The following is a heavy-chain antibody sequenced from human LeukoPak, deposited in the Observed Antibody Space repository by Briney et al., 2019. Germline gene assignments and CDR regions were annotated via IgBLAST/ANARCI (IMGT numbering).Heavy chain of an antibody. V-gene: IGHV3-74*01. CDR1: GFTFRSYW. D-gene: IGHD3-3*01. Sequence: GGSLRLSCAASGFTFRSYWMHWVRQAPGKGLVWVSRINRDGSSTNYADSVKGRFTISRDNSKNTLYLQMNSLRADDTAVYYCARSGGTSGPELDYWGQGSLIIVSS. J-gene: IGHJ4*02. CDR3: ARSGGTSGPELDY. CDR2: INRDGSST.